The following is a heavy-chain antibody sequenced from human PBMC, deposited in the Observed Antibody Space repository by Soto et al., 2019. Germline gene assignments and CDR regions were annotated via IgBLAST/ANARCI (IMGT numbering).Heavy chain of an antibody. CDR1: GFSFTNYW. J-gene: IGHJ5*02. Sequence: GESLKISCKGSGFSFTNYWISWVRQMPGKGLEWMGNIDPVDSYANYSPSFQGHVTFSVDTSISTAYLQWSSLKASDTAMYFCARIESIARNWFDPWGQGTLLTVSS. CDR3: ARIESIARNWFDP. D-gene: IGHD6-13*01. CDR2: IDPVDSYA. V-gene: IGHV5-10-1*01.